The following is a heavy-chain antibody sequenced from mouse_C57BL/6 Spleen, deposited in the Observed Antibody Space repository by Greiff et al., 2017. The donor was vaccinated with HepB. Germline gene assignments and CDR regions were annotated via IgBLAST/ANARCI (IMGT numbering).Heavy chain of an antibody. CDR3: ARDYYGSSTDY. D-gene: IGHD1-1*01. J-gene: IGHJ2*01. Sequence: VQLQQPGAELVKPGASVKMSCKASGYTFTSYWITWVKQRPGQGLEWIGDIYPGSGSTNYNEKFKSKATLTVDTSASTAYMQLSSLTSEDSAVYYCARDYYGSSTDYWGQGTTLTVSS. CDR1: GYTFTSYW. V-gene: IGHV1-55*01. CDR2: IYPGSGST.